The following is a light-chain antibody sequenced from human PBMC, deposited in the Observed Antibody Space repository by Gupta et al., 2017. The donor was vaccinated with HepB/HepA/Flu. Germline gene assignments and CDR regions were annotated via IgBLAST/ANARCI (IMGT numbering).Light chain of an antibody. J-gene: IGKJ2*04. V-gene: IGKV3-11*01. Sequence: IVLTQSPATLSLSPGERATLSCRAGQSVSTYLNWYQQKPGQPPRLLIYDASNRATGIPDRFSGSGSGTDFTLTSSSREPEDFAIYYWQQRSHLCSFGQWTKLEIK. CDR3: QQRSHLCS. CDR2: DAS. CDR1: QSVSTY.